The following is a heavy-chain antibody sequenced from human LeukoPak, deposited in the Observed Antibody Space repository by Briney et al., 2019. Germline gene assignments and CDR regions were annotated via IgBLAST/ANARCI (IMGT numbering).Heavy chain of an antibody. CDR2: ISSSSSMI. CDR1: GFTFSSYS. D-gene: IGHD5/OR15-5a*01. V-gene: IGHV3-48*01. Sequence: PGGSLRLSCAASGFTFSSYSMNWIRQAPGKGLEWVSFISSSSSMIYYADSVKGRFSISRDKAKNSLYLQMNSLRAEDTAVYYCARVGSVAADDYWGQGTLVTASS. J-gene: IGHJ4*02. CDR3: ARVGSVAADDY.